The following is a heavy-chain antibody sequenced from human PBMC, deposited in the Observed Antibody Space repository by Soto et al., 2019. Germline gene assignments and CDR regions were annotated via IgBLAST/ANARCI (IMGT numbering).Heavy chain of an antibody. CDR1: GGTFSSYA. J-gene: IGHJ5*02. CDR2: IIPIFGTA. V-gene: IGHV1-69*01. D-gene: IGHD1-1*01. CDR3: ASCSTPANRYRPVLWFDP. Sequence: QVQLVQSGAEVKKPGSSVKVSCKASGGTFSSYAISWVRQAPGQGLEWMGGIIPIFGTANYAQKFQGRVTITADESTSTAYMELSSLRAEDTAVYYCASCSTPANRYRPVLWFDPWGQGTLVTVSS.